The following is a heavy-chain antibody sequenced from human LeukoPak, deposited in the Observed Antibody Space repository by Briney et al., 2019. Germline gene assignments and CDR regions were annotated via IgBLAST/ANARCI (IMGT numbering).Heavy chain of an antibody. Sequence: SETLSLNCAVYGGSFSGYYWSWIRQPPGKGLEWIGEINHSGSTNYNPSLKSRVTISVDTSKNQFSLKLSSVTAADTAVYYCARGPRLRSYFDYWGQGTLVTVSS. CDR2: INHSGST. J-gene: IGHJ4*02. CDR3: ARGPRLRSYFDY. CDR1: GGSFSGYY. V-gene: IGHV4-34*01. D-gene: IGHD5-12*01.